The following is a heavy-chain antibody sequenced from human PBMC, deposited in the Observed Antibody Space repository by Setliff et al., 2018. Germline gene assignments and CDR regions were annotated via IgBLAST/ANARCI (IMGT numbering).Heavy chain of an antibody. CDR2: TIPMFGTT. CDR3: ATEGGSTITRHYMDV. V-gene: IGHV1-69*05. CDR1: GATFSSYG. J-gene: IGHJ6*03. D-gene: IGHD4-4*01. Sequence: SVKVSCKASGATFSSYGISWVRQAPGQGLEWMGGTIPMFGTTEYAQKFQGRLTIITDESTNTAFMQLSSLRSDDTAVYYCATEGGSTITRHYMDVWGKGTTVTVSS.